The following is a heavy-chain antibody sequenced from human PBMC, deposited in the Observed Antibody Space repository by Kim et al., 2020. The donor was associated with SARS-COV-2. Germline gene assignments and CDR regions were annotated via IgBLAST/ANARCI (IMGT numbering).Heavy chain of an antibody. J-gene: IGHJ6*03. V-gene: IGHV3-13*01. CDR3: ARGVVLRYFDFYYYYMDV. Sequence: GGSLRLSCAASGFTFSSYDMHWVRQATGKGLEWVSAIGTAGDTYYPGSVKGRFTISRENAKNSLYLQMNSLRAGETAVYYCARGVVLRYFDFYYYYMDVWGKGTTVTVSS. CDR2: IGTAGDT. D-gene: IGHD3-9*01. CDR1: GFTFSSYD.